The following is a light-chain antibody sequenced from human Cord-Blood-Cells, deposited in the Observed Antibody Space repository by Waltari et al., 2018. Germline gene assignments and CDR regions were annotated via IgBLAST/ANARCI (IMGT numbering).Light chain of an antibody. Sequence: QSALNQPASVSGSPGQSITISCTGTSSDVGGYNYVSWYQQHPGQAPKLMIYDVSNRPSGVSNRFSGSKSGNTASLTISGLQAEDEADYYCSSYTSSSSWVFGGGTKLTVL. CDR1: SSDVGGYNY. V-gene: IGLV2-14*01. J-gene: IGLJ3*02. CDR2: DVS. CDR3: SSYTSSSSWV.